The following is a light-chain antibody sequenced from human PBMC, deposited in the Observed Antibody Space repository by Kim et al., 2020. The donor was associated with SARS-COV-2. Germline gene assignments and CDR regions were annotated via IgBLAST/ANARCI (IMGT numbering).Light chain of an antibody. CDR1: HNIKNW. CDR2: KAS. Sequence: DIVLTQSPSTLSASVGDRVTITCKISHNIKNWLSWYQQKAGQGPTLIIWKASNLESVVSSRFSGSGYGTTFTLTINNLQPGYFATYYCQERNSLFGGGTKVDIK. V-gene: IGKV1-5*03. J-gene: IGKJ4*02. CDR3: QERNSL.